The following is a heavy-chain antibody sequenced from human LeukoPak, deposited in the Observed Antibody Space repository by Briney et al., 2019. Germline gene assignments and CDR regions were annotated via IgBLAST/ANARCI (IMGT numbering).Heavy chain of an antibody. J-gene: IGHJ4*02. CDR1: GGTFSSYA. V-gene: IGHV1-69*04. Sequence: SSVKVSCKASGGTFSSYAISWVRQAPGQGLEWMGRIIPILGIANYAQKFQGRDTITADKSTSTAYMELSSLRSEDTAVYYCARDLCSGGSCHDYWGQGTLVTVSS. CDR3: ARDLCSGGSCHDY. D-gene: IGHD2-15*01. CDR2: IIPILGIA.